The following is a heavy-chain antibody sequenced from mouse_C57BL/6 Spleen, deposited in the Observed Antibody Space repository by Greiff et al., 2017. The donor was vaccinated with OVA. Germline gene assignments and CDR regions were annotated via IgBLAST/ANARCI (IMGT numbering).Heavy chain of an antibody. J-gene: IGHJ4*01. CDR2: IHPNSGST. CDR1: GYTFTSYW. Sequence: VKLQQPGAELVKPGASVKLSCKASGYTFTSYWMHWVKQRPGQGLEWIGMIHPNSGSTNYNEKFKSKATLTVDKSSSTAYMQLSSLTSEDSAVYYCARDWGGDYYAMDYWGQGTSVTVSS. D-gene: IGHD4-1*01. V-gene: IGHV1-64*01. CDR3: ARDWGGDYYAMDY.